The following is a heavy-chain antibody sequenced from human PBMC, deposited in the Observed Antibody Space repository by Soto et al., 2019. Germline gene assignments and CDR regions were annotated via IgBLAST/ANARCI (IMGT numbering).Heavy chain of an antibody. CDR3: ARDLLSRDGYNFGVGPFDY. D-gene: IGHD5-12*01. CDR2: IIPIFGTA. CDR1: GGTFSSYA. J-gene: IGHJ4*02. V-gene: IGHV1-69*13. Sequence: GASVKVSCKASGGTFSSYAISWVRQAPGQGLEWMGGIIPIFGTANYAQKFQGRVTITADESTSTAYMELSSLRSEDTAVYYCARDLLSRDGYNFGVGPFDYWGQGTLVTVSS.